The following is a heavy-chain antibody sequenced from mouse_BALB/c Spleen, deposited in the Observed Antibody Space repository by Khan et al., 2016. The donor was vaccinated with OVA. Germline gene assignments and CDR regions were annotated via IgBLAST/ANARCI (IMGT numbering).Heavy chain of an antibody. V-gene: IGHV3-2*02. D-gene: IGHD1-1*01. CDR1: GYSITSDYA. Sequence: VQLQQSGPGLVKPSQSLSLTCTVTGYSITSDYAWNWIRQFPGNKLEWMGYISYSGSTSYNPSLNSRISITRDTSKNQFFLQLNSVPTEDTATYYGSRLATTVGADWYFDVWGAGTTVTVSS. CDR2: ISYSGST. J-gene: IGHJ1*01. CDR3: SRLATTVGADWYFDV.